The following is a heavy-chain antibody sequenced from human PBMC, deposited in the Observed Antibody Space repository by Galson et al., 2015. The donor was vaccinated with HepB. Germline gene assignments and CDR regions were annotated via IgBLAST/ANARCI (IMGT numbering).Heavy chain of an antibody. Sequence: SLRLSCAASGFTFSSYAMSWVRQAPGKGLEWVSAISGSGGSTYYADSVKGRFTISRDNSKNTLYLQMNSLRAEDTAVYYCAKSFPAADTAMVGRGFDYWGQGTLVTVSS. CDR1: GFTFSSYA. D-gene: IGHD5-18*01. V-gene: IGHV3-23*01. J-gene: IGHJ4*02. CDR2: ISGSGGST. CDR3: AKSFPAADTAMVGRGFDY.